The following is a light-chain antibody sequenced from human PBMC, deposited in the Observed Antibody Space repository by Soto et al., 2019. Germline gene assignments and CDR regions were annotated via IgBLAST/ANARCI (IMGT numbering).Light chain of an antibody. J-gene: IGLJ1*01. Sequence: QSVRAQSASVSGSPGQSITISCTGTSSDVGNYNYVSWYQQHPGEVPKLIIFNVNNRPSGVSNRFSGSKSGNTASLTISGLQAEDEADSYCSSFTSSTTHVFGTGTKVTVL. CDR1: SSDVGNYNY. V-gene: IGLV2-14*01. CDR2: NVN. CDR3: SSFTSSTTHV.